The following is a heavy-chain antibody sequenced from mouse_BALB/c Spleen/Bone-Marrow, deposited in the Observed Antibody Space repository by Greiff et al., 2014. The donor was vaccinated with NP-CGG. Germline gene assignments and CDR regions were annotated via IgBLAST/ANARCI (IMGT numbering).Heavy chain of an antibody. V-gene: IGHV1-4*01. D-gene: IGHD2-1*01. CDR3: ARVYGNYDAMDY. CDR2: INPSSGYT. Sequence: QVQLQQSGAELARPGALVKVSCRASGYTFTTYTMHWVKQRPGQGLEWIGYINPSSGYTYYNQKFKDKATLTADKSSSAAYLQLSSLTSEDSAVYYCARVYGNYDAMDYWGQGTSVTVSS. J-gene: IGHJ4*01. CDR1: GYTFTTYT.